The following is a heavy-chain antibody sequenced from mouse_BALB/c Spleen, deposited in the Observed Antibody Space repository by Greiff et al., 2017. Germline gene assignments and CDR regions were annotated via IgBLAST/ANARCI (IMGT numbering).Heavy chain of an antibody. V-gene: IGHV5-6-3*01. D-gene: IGHD2-4*01. CDR1: GFTFSSYG. J-gene: IGHJ4*01. Sequence: EVMLVESGGGLVQPGGSLKLSCAASGFTFSSYGMSWVRQTPDKRLELVATINSNGGSTYYPDSVKGRFTISRDNAKNTLYLQMSSLKSEDTAMYYCARQGPDYPTMDYWGQGTSVTVSS. CDR3: ARQGPDYPTMDY. CDR2: INSNGGST.